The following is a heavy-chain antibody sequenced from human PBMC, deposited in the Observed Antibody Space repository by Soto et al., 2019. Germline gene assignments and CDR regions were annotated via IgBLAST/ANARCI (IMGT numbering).Heavy chain of an antibody. Sequence: ASVKVSCKASGYTFTSYDIKWVRQATGQGLEWMGWMNPNSGNTGYAQKFQGRVTMTRNTSISTAYMELSSLRSEDTAVYYCARLITMVRGVIITSYYYYYMDVWGKGTTVTVSS. CDR2: MNPNSGNT. CDR1: GYTFTSYD. J-gene: IGHJ6*03. V-gene: IGHV1-8*01. D-gene: IGHD3-10*01. CDR3: ARLITMVRGVIITSYYYYYMDV.